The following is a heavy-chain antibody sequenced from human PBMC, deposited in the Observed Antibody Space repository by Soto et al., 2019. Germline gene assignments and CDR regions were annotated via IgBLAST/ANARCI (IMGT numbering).Heavy chain of an antibody. CDR1: GFTFSSYG. CDR2: IWYDGSNK. V-gene: IGHV3-33*01. J-gene: IGHJ2*01. Sequence: QVQMVESGGGVVQPGRSLRLSCAASGFTFSSYGMHWVRQAPGKGLEWVAVIWYDGSNKYYADSVKGRFTISRDNSKNTLYLQMNSLRAEDTAVYYCARDAPWYFDLWAVAPWSLSPQ. CDR3: ARDAPWYFDL.